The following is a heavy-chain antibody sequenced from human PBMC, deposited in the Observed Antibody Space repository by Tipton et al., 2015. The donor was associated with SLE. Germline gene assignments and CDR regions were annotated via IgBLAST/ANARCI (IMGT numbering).Heavy chain of an antibody. D-gene: IGHD2-15*01. CDR2: ISNSGST. CDR3: ARDRIADYSYRLDV. V-gene: IGHV4-59*11. CDR1: GGSIGSHY. Sequence: TLSLTCTVSGGSIGSHYWSWLRQPPGKGLEWIGYISNSGSTNYNPSLKSRVTISLHTSKNQFSLKLSSVTAADTAVYYCARDRIADYSYRLDVWGQGTTVTVSS. J-gene: IGHJ6*02.